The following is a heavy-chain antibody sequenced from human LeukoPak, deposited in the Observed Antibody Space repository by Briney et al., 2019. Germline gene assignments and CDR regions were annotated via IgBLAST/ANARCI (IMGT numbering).Heavy chain of an antibody. V-gene: IGHV4-59*08. CDR2: IYYSGST. Sequence: PSETLSLTCTVSGGSISSYYWSWIRQPPGKGLEWIGYIYYSGSTNYNPSLKSRVTISVDTSKNQFSLKLSSVTAADTAVYYCARHHAAAGYYYYGMVVWGQGTTVTVPS. J-gene: IGHJ6*02. CDR3: ARHHAAAGYYYYGMVV. CDR1: GGSISSYY. D-gene: IGHD6-13*01.